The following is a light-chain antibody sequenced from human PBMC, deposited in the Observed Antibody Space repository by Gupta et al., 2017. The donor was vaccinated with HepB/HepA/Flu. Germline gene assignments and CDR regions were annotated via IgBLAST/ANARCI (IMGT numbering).Light chain of an antibody. V-gene: IGLV1-40*01. CDR1: SSNIGAGYD. J-gene: IGLJ2*01. CDR3: QSYDSSLSAVV. Sequence: QSVLTQPPSVSGAPGQRVTISCTGSSSNIGAGYDVHWYQQLPGTAPKLLIYRNTNRPSGVPDRLSGSKSGSSASLAITGLQAEDEADYFCQSYDSSLSAVVFGGGTKLTVL. CDR2: RNT.